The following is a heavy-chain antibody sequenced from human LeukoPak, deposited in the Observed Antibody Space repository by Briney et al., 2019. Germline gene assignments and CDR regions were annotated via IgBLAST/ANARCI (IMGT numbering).Heavy chain of an antibody. Sequence: PGGSLRLSCAASGFTFSDYYMSWIRQAPGKGLEWVSYISSSGSTIYYADSVKGRFTISRDNAKNSLYLQMNSLRAEDTAVYYCAKVGDIVVVPAAPADYWGQGTLVTVSS. CDR1: GFTFSDYY. J-gene: IGHJ4*02. V-gene: IGHV3-11*01. CDR3: AKVGDIVVVPAAPADY. CDR2: ISSSGSTI. D-gene: IGHD2-2*01.